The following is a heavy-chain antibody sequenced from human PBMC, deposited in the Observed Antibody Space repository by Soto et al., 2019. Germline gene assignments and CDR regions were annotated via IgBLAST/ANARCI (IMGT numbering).Heavy chain of an antibody. CDR1: GDSISNSKW. J-gene: IGHJ6*02. CDR2: IDHNGIT. Sequence: PSATLSLTCAVSGDSISNSKWWTWVRQTPGKGLEWIGKIDHNGITNYNPSLESRVTILKDNSKNQLSMKLSSVTGADSAVYYCVRLNRDYYYYGMDVWGQGATVTVSS. V-gene: IGHV4-4*02. CDR3: VRLNRDYYYYGMDV.